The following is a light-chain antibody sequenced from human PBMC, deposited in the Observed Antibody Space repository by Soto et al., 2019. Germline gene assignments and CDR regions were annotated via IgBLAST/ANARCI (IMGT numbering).Light chain of an antibody. CDR2: STS. CDR3: ALYMGSGISE. Sequence: QAVVTQEPSFSVSPGGTVTLTCGLTSGSVSPAYHPTWFQQTPGQAPRTLIYSTSTRSSGVPDRFSGSILGNKAALTITGAQADDESDYYCALYMGSGISEFCGGTTLTVL. V-gene: IGLV8-61*01. J-gene: IGLJ2*01. CDR1: SGSVSPAYH.